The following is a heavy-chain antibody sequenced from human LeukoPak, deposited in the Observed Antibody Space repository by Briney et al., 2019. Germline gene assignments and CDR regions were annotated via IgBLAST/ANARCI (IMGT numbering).Heavy chain of an antibody. V-gene: IGHV4-39*01. CDR3: ARQPSLSYCSSGTCWFDL. J-gene: IGHJ5*02. CDR1: GGSISSRSYC. D-gene: IGHD2-2*01. CDR2: ICYSVTT. Sequence: SETLSLTCTVSGGSISSRSYCWGWIRQPPGKGLEWIGSICYSVTTYYNPSLKSRVTISVDTSKNQFSLNLSSVTAADTAVYYCARQPSLSYCSSGTCWFDLWGQGTLVTVSS.